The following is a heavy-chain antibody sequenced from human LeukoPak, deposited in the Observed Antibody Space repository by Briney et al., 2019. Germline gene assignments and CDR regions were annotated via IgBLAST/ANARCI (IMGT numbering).Heavy chain of an antibody. CDR1: GGSFSGYY. V-gene: IGHV4-34*01. D-gene: IGHD3-9*01. CDR2: INHSGST. J-gene: IGHJ5*02. Sequence: SETLSLTCAVYGGSFSGYYWSWIRQPPGEGLEWIGEINHSGSTNYNPSLKSRVTISVDTFKNQFSLKLSSVTAADTAVYYCARERMSDWSSRNWFDPWGQGTLVTVSS. CDR3: ARERMSDWSSRNWFDP.